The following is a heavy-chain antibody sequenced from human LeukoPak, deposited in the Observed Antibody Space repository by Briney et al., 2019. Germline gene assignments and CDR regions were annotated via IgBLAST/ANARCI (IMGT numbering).Heavy chain of an antibody. Sequence: ASVKVSCKASGYTFTSYGISWVRQAPGQGLEWMGWISAYNGNTNYAQKLQGRVTMTTDTSTSTAYMELRSLRSDDTAVYYCARESRGYGAGTFDYWGQGTLVTVSP. D-gene: IGHD6-19*01. CDR1: GYTFTSYG. CDR3: ARESRGYGAGTFDY. CDR2: ISAYNGNT. J-gene: IGHJ4*02. V-gene: IGHV1-18*01.